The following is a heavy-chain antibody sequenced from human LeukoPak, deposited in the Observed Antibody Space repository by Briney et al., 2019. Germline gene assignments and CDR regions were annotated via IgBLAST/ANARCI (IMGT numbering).Heavy chain of an antibody. J-gene: IGHJ5*02. CDR2: INPNSGGT. Sequence: GASVKVSCKTSGYTFTGHYMHWVRQAPGQGLEWMGWINPNSGGTNYAQKFQGRVTMTRDTSISTAYMELSRLRSDDTAVYYCARGVPDLDYDFWSGYPNWFDPWGQGTLVTVSS. CDR1: GYTFTGHY. CDR3: ARGVPDLDYDFWSGYPNWFDP. D-gene: IGHD3-3*01. V-gene: IGHV1-2*02.